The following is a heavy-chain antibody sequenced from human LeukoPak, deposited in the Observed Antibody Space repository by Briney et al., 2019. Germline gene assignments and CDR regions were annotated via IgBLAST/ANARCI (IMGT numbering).Heavy chain of an antibody. D-gene: IGHD3-22*01. V-gene: IGHV4-4*02. CDR3: AGLVGRYSSGLYYYYFDY. Sequence: PSETLSLTCTVSGDSINSLDLWSWVRQPPGKGLEWIGEMYLSGTTHSNPSVKSRVTISIDKSKNQLFLNLSSVTAADTAVYYCAGLVGRYSSGLYYYYFDYWGQGTLVTVSS. CDR2: MYLSGTT. CDR1: GDSINSLDL. J-gene: IGHJ4*02.